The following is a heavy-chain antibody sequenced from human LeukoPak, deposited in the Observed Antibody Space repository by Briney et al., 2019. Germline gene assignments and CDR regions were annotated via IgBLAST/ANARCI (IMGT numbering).Heavy chain of an antibody. CDR3: ARVYYSNSYDYWYFDL. CDR2: IYYSGST. Sequence: SETLSLTCTVSGDSIRSYYWSWIRQPPGKGLEWIGYIYYSGSTNYNPSLKSRVTISVDTSKNQFSLKLSSVTAADTAVYYCARVYYSNSYDYWYFDLWGRGTLVTVSS. V-gene: IGHV4-59*01. J-gene: IGHJ2*01. D-gene: IGHD6-13*01. CDR1: GDSIRSYY.